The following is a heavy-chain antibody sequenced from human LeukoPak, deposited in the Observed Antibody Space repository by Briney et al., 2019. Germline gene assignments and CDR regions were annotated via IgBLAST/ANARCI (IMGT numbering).Heavy chain of an antibody. CDR3: ARDRGSSWTYSFDY. Sequence: GGSLRLSCAASGFSVSSNHMSWVRQAPGKGLEWVSVIYSGGSTYYADSVKGRFTISRGNSKNTLYLQVNSLRAEDTAVYYCARDRGSSWTYSFDYWGQGTLVTVSS. CDR2: IYSGGST. V-gene: IGHV3-53*01. D-gene: IGHD6-13*01. CDR1: GFSVSSNH. J-gene: IGHJ4*02.